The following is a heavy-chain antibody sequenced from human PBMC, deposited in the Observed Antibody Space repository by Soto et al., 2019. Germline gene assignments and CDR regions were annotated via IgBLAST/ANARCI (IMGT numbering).Heavy chain of an antibody. V-gene: IGHV3-7*05. CDR3: ARDAGQVIRPYYYGSGSSPYHYYYYGMDV. D-gene: IGHD3-10*01. J-gene: IGHJ6*02. CDR2: IKQDGSEK. CDR1: GFTFSSYW. Sequence: GGSLRLSCAASGFTFSSYWMSWVRQAPGKGLEWVANIKQDGSEKYYVDSVKGRFTISRDNAKNSLYLQMNSLRAEDTAVYYCARDAGQVIRPYYYGSGSSPYHYYYYGMDVWGQGTTVTVSS.